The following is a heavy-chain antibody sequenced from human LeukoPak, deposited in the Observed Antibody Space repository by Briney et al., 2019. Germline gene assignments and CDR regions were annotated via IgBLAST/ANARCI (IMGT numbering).Heavy chain of an antibody. CDR2: IYSGGST. CDR3: ARDWSHRCFDY. D-gene: IGHD3-3*01. Sequence: GGSLRLSCAASGYTVSSNYMSWVRQAPGKGLEWVSVIYSGGSTYYADSVKGRFTISRDNSKNTLYLQMNSLRAEDTAVYYCARDWSHRCFDYWGQGTLVTVSS. V-gene: IGHV3-53*01. CDR1: GYTVSSNY. J-gene: IGHJ4*02.